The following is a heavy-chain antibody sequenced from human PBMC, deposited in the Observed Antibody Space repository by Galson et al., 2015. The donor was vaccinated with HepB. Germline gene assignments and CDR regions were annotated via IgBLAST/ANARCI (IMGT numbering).Heavy chain of an antibody. CDR1: GSTLTELS. CDR3: ATVRFWDYGSGRLPDDY. J-gene: IGHJ4*02. Sequence: SVKVSCKVSGSTLTELSMHWVRQAPGKGLEWMGGFDPEDGETIYAQKFQGRVTMTEDTSTDTAYMELSSLRSEDTAVYYCATVRFWDYGSGRLPDDYWGQGTLVTVSS. V-gene: IGHV1-24*01. D-gene: IGHD3-10*01. CDR2: FDPEDGET.